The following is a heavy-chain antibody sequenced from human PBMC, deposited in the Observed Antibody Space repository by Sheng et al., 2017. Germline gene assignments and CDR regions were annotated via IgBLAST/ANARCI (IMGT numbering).Heavy chain of an antibody. Sequence: EVQLVESGGGLVKPGGSLRLSCAASGFTFSSYSMNWVRQAPGKGLEWVSSISSSSSYIYYADSVKGRFTISRDNAKNSLYLQMNSLRAEDTAVYYCARLVYEADYYYMDVWGQGTTVTVSS. CDR1: GFTFSSYS. CDR3: ARLVYEADYYYMDV. D-gene: IGHD3-3*01. CDR2: ISSSSSYI. V-gene: IGHV3-21*01. J-gene: IGHJ6*03.